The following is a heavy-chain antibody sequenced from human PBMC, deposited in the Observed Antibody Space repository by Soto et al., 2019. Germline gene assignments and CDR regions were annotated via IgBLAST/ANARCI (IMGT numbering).Heavy chain of an antibody. CDR2: INRDGDEE. D-gene: IGHD5-12*01. CDR3: ARDLSGGYNSFDY. J-gene: IGHJ4*02. Sequence: EMQLVESGGDLVQPGGSRRLSCAASGFTFSDYWMTWVRQAPGQGLEWVANINRDGDEENYVHPVKGRFTISRDNDKNSLSLHLSSPRAVDSAVYYCARDLSGGYNSFDYWGQGALVTVSS. V-gene: IGHV3-7*03. CDR1: GFTFSDYW.